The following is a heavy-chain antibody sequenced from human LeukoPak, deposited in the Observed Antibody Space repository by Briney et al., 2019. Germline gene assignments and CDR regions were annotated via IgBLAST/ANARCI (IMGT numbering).Heavy chain of an antibody. CDR2: IYHSGST. CDR1: GYSISSGYY. Sequence: SETLSLTCAVSGYSISSGYYWGWIRQPPGKGLEWIGSIYHSGSTYYNPSLKSRVTISVDTSKNQFSLKLSSVTAADTAAYYCARLRKYFDYWGQGTLVTVSS. J-gene: IGHJ4*02. D-gene: IGHD1-14*01. V-gene: IGHV4-38-2*01. CDR3: ARLRKYFDY.